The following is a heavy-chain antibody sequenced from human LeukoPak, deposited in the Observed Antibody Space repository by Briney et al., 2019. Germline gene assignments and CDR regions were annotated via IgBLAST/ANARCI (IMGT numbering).Heavy chain of an antibody. CDR3: AGGYEKTAWFDP. CDR2: MNPNSGNT. V-gene: IGHV1-8*01. D-gene: IGHD5-12*01. J-gene: IGHJ5*02. Sequence: GSVKVSCKASGYTFTSYDINWVRQATGQGLEWMGWMNPNSGNTGYAQKFQGRVTMTRDTSISTAYMELSRLRSDGTAVYYCAGGYEKTAWFDPWGQGTLVTVSS. CDR1: GYTFTSYD.